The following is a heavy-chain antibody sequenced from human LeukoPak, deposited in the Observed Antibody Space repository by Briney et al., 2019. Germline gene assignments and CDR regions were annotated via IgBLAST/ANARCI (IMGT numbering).Heavy chain of an antibody. CDR2: IYTSGST. Sequence: SETLSLTCTVSGGSISSYYWSWIRQPPGKGLEWIGYIYTSGSTNYNPSLKSRVTISVDTSKNQFSLKLSSVTAADTAVYYCARHVVGATAYYFDYWGQGTLVTVSS. V-gene: IGHV4-4*09. D-gene: IGHD1-26*01. J-gene: IGHJ4*02. CDR3: ARHVVGATAYYFDY. CDR1: GGSISSYY.